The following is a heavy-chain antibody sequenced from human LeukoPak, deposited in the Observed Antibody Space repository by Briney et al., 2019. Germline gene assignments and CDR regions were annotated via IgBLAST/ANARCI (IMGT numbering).Heavy chain of an antibody. V-gene: IGHV3-53*01. Sequence: PGGSLRLSCAASGFTVSSNYMSWVRQAPGKGLEWVSVIYSGGSTYYADSVKGRFTISRDNSKNTLYLQMNSLRAEDTAVYYCARLKQGWCVDYWGQGTLVTVSS. CDR3: ARLKQGWCVDY. CDR1: GFTVSSNY. J-gene: IGHJ4*02. D-gene: IGHD6-19*01. CDR2: IYSGGST.